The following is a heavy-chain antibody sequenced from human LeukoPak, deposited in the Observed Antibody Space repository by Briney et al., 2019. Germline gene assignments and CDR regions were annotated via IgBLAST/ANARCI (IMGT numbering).Heavy chain of an antibody. CDR2: IKSKTDGGTT. V-gene: IGHV3-15*01. J-gene: IGHJ4*02. Sequence: GGSLRLSCAASGFTFSNAWMSWVRQAPGKGLEWVGFIKSKTDGGTTDYAAPVKGRFTFSRDDSKNTLYLQMNSLKTEDTAVYYCTILGYCTNGVCPTHYCWGQGTLVTVSS. CDR3: TILGYCTNGVCPTHYC. D-gene: IGHD2-8*01. CDR1: GFTFSNAW.